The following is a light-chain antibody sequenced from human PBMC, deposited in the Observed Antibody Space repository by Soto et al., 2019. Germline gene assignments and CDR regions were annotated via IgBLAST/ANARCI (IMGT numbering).Light chain of an antibody. CDR2: DAS. CDR3: QQRGNWPLT. J-gene: IGKJ5*01. Sequence: EIVLTQSPATLSLSPGERATLSCRASRSVSSYLAWNQQKPDQAPRLLIYDASNRATGIPARFSGSGSGTDFTLTISSLEPEDFAVYYCQQRGNWPLTFGQGTRLVI. CDR1: RSVSSY. V-gene: IGKV3-11*01.